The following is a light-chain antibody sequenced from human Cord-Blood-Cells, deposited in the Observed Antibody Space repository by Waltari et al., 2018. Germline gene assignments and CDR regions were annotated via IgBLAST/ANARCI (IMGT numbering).Light chain of an antibody. CDR2: GAS. J-gene: IGKJ5*01. V-gene: IGKV3-20*01. CDR1: QSVISSY. Sequence: EIVLTQSPGTLSLSPGERATLSCRASQSVISSYLAWYQQKPGQAPRLLIYGASSRATGIPDRFSGSGSGTDFTLTISRREPEDFAGYYCQQYGSSPRITFGQGTRLEIK. CDR3: QQYGSSPRIT.